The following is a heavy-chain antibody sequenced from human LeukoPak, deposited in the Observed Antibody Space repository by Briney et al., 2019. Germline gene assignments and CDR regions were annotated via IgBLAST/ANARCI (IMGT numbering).Heavy chain of an antibody. CDR2: ICHSGST. Sequence: SETLSLTCAVSGGSISSGGYSWSWIRQPPGKGLEWIGYICHSGSTYYNPSLKSRVTISVDRSKNQFSLKLSSVTAADTAVYYCAREKASSSGEYYFDYWGQGTLVTVSS. D-gene: IGHD6-13*01. V-gene: IGHV4-30-2*01. CDR1: GGSISSGGYS. J-gene: IGHJ4*02. CDR3: AREKASSSGEYYFDY.